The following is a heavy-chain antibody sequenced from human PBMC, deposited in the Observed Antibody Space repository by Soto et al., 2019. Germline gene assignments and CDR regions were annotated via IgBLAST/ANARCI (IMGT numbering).Heavy chain of an antibody. D-gene: IGHD6-13*01. CDR1: GFSFNDYY. CDR2: ISSTSTIST. Sequence: QVRLVESGGGLVKPGGSLRLSCAASGFSFNDYYIAWIRQAPGQGLEWIAHISSTSTISTDSEDSVRGRFTIARDTDNKSMVLHMDSPSAEDKAVYYCARVAGIAAAGPFDSWGQGTLVIVSS. CDR3: ARVAGIAAAGPFDS. J-gene: IGHJ4*02. V-gene: IGHV3-11*06.